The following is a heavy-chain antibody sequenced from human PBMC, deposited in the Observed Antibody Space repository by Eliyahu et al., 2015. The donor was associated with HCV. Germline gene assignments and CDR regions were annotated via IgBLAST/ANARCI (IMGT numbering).Heavy chain of an antibody. CDR2: IRYDGNEM. D-gene: IGHD3-9*01. Sequence: GLEWLANIRYDGNEMFYVDSVKGRFTISRDNAKNSVYLQMNSLGTEDTAVYYCTRLHRFDPHGEYYFENWGQGTLVTVSP. CDR3: TRLHRFDPHGEYYFEN. J-gene: IGHJ4*02. V-gene: IGHV3-7*01.